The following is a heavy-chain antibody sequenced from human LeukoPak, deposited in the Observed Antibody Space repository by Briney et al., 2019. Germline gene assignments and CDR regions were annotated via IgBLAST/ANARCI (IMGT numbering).Heavy chain of an antibody. J-gene: IGHJ4*02. D-gene: IGHD3-22*01. CDR2: IKQGGTEK. V-gene: IGHV3-7*04. Sequence: GGSLRLSWAASGFTFSSYWMSWVRQAPGKGLEWVANIKQGGTEKYYVDSVKGRFTISRDNAKNSLYLQMNSLRAEDTAVYYCARARDSSGYYGLDYWGQGTLVTVSS. CDR3: ARARDSSGYYGLDY. CDR1: GFTFSSYW.